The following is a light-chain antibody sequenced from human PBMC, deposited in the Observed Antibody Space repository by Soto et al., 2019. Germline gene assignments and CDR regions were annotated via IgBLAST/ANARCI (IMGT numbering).Light chain of an antibody. V-gene: IGKV3-20*01. J-gene: IGKJ2*01. CDR2: GAS. CDR1: QSVSNSY. Sequence: EIVLTQSPATLSLSPGERASLSCRASQSVSNSYLAWYQQKPGQAPRLLIFGASNRATGIPDRFSGSGSGTDFTLTISSLEPEDFAVYYCQQYGTSPLTFGQGTKLEIK. CDR3: QQYGTSPLT.